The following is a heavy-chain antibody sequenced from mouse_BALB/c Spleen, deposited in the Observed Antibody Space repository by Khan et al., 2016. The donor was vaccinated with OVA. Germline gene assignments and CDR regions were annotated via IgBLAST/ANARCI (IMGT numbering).Heavy chain of an antibody. CDR3: ARDSNFDY. CDR2: ISSGSSTI. Sequence: EVELVESGGGLVQPGGSRKLSCAASGFTFSRFGMHWVRQAPEKGLEWVAYISSGSSTIYYADTVKGRFTISRDNLKNTLFLQMTSLRSEDTAMYYCARDSNFDYWGQGTTLTVAS. CDR1: GFTFSRFG. J-gene: IGHJ2*01. V-gene: IGHV5-17*02.